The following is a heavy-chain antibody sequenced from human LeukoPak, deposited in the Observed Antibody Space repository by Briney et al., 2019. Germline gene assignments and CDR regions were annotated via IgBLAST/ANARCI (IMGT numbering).Heavy chain of an antibody. CDR2: ISGSGGST. V-gene: IGHV3-23*01. CDR1: GFTFNSYA. D-gene: IGHD3-10*01. Sequence: GGSLRISCSASGFTFNSYALSWVRQAPGEGLEWVSAISGSGGSTYYADSVKGRFTISRDNSKNTLYLQMNSLRAEDTAVYYCASGYGSGSGTWGQGTLVTASS. J-gene: IGHJ5*02. CDR3: ASGYGSGSGT.